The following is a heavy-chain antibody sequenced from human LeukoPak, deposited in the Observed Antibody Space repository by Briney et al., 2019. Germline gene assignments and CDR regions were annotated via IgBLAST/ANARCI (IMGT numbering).Heavy chain of an antibody. CDR2: IRYTGST. J-gene: IGHJ5*02. V-gene: IGHV4-59*01. Sequence: SSETLCLSCAVSGGSISSYYWSWIRQSPSKGLEWVGDIRYTGSTNYNPSLKSRVTISVGTSKNQYSLKLSSVTAADTAVYHCARYNGDYDSSDWFDHWGQGTLVTVSS. D-gene: IGHD4-17*01. CDR1: GGSISSYY. CDR3: ARYNGDYDSSDWFDH.